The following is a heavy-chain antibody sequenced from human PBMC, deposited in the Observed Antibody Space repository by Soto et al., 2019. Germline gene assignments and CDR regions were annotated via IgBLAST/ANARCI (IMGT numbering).Heavy chain of an antibody. CDR1: GGTFSSYA. V-gene: IGHV1-69*12. D-gene: IGHD3-10*01. CDR3: ASTPSVILKTYGFGTPFDI. CDR2: IIPMFRTP. Sequence: QVQLVQSGAEVKKTGSSVKVSCKASGGTFSSYAFSWVRQAPRQGLEWLGGIIPMFRTPHYAQKFHGRVTITADESTSTVDMELTGLTSDDTAVYFCASTPSVILKTYGFGTPFDIWGQGTMVTVSS. J-gene: IGHJ3*02.